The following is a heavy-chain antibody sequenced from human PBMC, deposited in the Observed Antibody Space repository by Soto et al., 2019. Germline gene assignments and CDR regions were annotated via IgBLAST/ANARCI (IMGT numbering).Heavy chain of an antibody. CDR2: INHSGST. J-gene: IGHJ6*02. CDR1: CGSFSGYY. V-gene: IGHV4-34*01. Sequence: PSETLSLTCAVYCGSFSGYYWSWIRQPPGKGLEWIGEINHSGSTNYNPSLKSRVTISVDTSKNQFSLKLSSVTAADTAVYYCARTTVTTVYYYYGMDVWGQGTTVTVSS. D-gene: IGHD4-17*01. CDR3: ARTTVTTVYYYYGMDV.